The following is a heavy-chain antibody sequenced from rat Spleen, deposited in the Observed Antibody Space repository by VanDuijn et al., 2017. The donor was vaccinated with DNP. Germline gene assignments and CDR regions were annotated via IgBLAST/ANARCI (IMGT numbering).Heavy chain of an antibody. CDR2: INYSGST. CDR3: TRDLRRLYFDY. D-gene: IGHD1-11*01. J-gene: IGHJ2*01. Sequence: EVQFQESGPGLVKSSQSLSLTCSVTGYSITGNYWAWIRKFPGNKMEWMGYINYSGSTGHNPSLKSRFSITRDTSKNKFFLQLNSVTTEDTATYYCTRDLRRLYFDYWGQGVMVTVSS. V-gene: IGHV3-1*01. CDR1: GYSITGNY.